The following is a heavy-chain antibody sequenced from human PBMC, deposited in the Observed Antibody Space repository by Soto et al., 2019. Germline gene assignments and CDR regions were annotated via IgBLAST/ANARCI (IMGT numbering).Heavy chain of an antibody. CDR1: GYTFTSYG. V-gene: IGHV1-18*01. J-gene: IGHJ6*02. CDR2: ISPYNGNS. D-gene: IGHD3-10*01. CDR3: ARGIGGWFGVAYYYGMDV. Sequence: QVQLVQSGAEVKKPGASVKVSCKASGYTFTSYGISWVRQAPGQGLEWMGWISPYNGNSNYAQKLPGRVTMTTDTSPSTAYVDLRSLRSDDTAMYYCARGIGGWFGVAYYYGMDVWGQGTTVSVSS.